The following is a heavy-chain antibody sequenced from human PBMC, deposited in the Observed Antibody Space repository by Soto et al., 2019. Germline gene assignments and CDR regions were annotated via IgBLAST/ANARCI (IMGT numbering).Heavy chain of an antibody. CDR1: GGSFSGYY. D-gene: IGHD2-2*01. V-gene: IGHV4-34*01. Sequence: SETLSLTCAVYGGSFSGYYWSWIRQPPGKGLEWIGEINHSGSTNYNPSLKSRVTISVDTSKNQFSLKRGSVTAADTAVYYCARGLGLVVVPAAMTYGWFDPWGQGTLVTVSS. CDR3: ARGLGLVVVPAAMTYGWFDP. CDR2: INHSGST. J-gene: IGHJ5*02.